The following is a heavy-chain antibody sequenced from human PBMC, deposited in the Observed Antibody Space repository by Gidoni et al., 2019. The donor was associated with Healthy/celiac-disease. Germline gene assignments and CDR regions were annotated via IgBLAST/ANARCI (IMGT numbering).Heavy chain of an antibody. CDR3: SKVVWDSSGYYYDY. CDR1: GGAISSSSYY. CDR2: IYYSGST. J-gene: IGHJ4*02. Sequence: LQLQESGPGLVKPSETLSLTCTVSGGAISSSSYYWGWIRQPPGKGLEWIGRIYYSGSTYYNPSLKSRVTISVDTSKNQFSLKLSSVTAADTAVYYCSKVVWDSSGYYYDYWGQGTLVTVSS. D-gene: IGHD3-22*01. V-gene: IGHV4-39*01.